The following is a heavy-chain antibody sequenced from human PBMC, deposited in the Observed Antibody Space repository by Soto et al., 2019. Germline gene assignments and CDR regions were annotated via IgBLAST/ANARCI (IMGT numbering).Heavy chain of an antibody. J-gene: IGHJ4*02. CDR3: ARDPTGGYSYGYGDY. V-gene: IGHV3-21*01. D-gene: IGHD5-18*01. Sequence: EVQLMESGGGLVKPGGSLRLSCAASGFTFSSYSMNWVRQAPGKGLEWVSSISSSSSYIYYADSVKGRFTISRDNAKNSLYLQMNSLRAEDTAVYYCARDPTGGYSYGYGDYWGQGTLVTVSS. CDR2: ISSSSSYI. CDR1: GFTFSSYS.